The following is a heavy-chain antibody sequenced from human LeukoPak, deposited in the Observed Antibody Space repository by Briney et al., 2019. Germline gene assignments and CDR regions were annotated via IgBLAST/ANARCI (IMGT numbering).Heavy chain of an antibody. CDR2: ISGSGGST. J-gene: IGHJ4*02. CDR3: ARIISGWFSFDF. D-gene: IGHD6-19*01. Sequence: GGSLRLSCAASGFTFSSYAMSWVRQAPGKGLEWVSAISGSGGSTYADSVKGRFTISRDNSKNTLYLQMNSLRAEDTAVYYCARIISGWFSFDFWGLGTLVTVSS. V-gene: IGHV3-23*01. CDR1: GFTFSSYA.